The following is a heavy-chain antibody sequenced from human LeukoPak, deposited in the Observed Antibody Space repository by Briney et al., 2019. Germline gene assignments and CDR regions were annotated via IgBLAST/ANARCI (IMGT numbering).Heavy chain of an antibody. CDR2: IYSGGST. J-gene: IGHJ5*02. CDR3: ARDLNYDSAS. V-gene: IGHV3-53*01. CDR1: GFSVSSNY. D-gene: IGHD3-22*01. Sequence: WGSLRLSCAASGFSVSSNYMSWVRQAPGKGLEWVSVIYSGGSTYYADSVKGRFTISRDNSKNTVYLQMNSLRAEDTAVYYCARDLNYDSASWGQGTLVTVSA.